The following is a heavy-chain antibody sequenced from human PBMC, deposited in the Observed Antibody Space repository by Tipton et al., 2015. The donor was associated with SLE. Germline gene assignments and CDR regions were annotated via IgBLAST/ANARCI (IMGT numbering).Heavy chain of an antibody. V-gene: IGHV4-59*08. CDR3: ARSVTLRWPLDY. CDR1: VGSISSYY. D-gene: IGHD4-23*01. Sequence: TLSLTCTFSVGSISSYYWSWIRQPPGKGLEWIGYIYYSGSTNYNPSLKSPVSISVDTSKNQFSLKLSSVTAADTAIYYCARSVTLRWPLDYWGQGTLVTVSS. CDR2: IYYSGST. J-gene: IGHJ4*02.